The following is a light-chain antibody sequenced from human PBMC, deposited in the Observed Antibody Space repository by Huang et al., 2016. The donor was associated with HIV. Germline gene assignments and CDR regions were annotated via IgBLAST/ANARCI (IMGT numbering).Light chain of an antibody. Sequence: IGVTQFPATLSVSPGERANLSCRASQSVSSNLAWYQQKPGQAPRLLIYGASTRATGIPARFSGSGSGTEFTLTISSLQSEDFAVYYCQQYNNWPPFTFGPGTKVDIK. CDR3: QQYNNWPPFT. V-gene: IGKV3-15*01. CDR1: QSVSSN. J-gene: IGKJ3*01. CDR2: GAS.